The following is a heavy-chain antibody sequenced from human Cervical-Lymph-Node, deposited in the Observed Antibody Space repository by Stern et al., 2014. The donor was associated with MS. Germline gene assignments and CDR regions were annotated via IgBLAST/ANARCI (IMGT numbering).Heavy chain of an antibody. CDR2: ISHDRSIN. CDR3: ARKDCCSRTGWQSYYGMDV. J-gene: IGHJ6*02. CDR1: GFTFHRHD. Sequence: QVQLVQSGAGLAQPGTPLRLPCPASGFTFHRHDIHWVRQAPGQGLDWVAAISHDRSINCYTDSVRGRFIISRDNSNNTLCLQMNGLRREDTAVYYCARKDCCSRTGWQSYYGMDVWGQGTTVTVSS. D-gene: IGHD2-21*01. V-gene: IGHV3-30-3*01.